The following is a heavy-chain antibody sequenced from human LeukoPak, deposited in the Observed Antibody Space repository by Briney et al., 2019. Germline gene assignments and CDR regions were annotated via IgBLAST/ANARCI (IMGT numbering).Heavy chain of an antibody. Sequence: HSGGSLRLSCGASGLTFSTYGMHWVRQAPGRGLEWVAFISFDGSNKYYADSMKGRFTISRDNSKNTLYLQMNSLRAEDTAVYYCAKDLFGRAAYFDYWGQGTLVTVSS. J-gene: IGHJ4*02. CDR1: GLTFSTYG. CDR3: AKDLFGRAAYFDY. V-gene: IGHV3-30*12. CDR2: ISFDGSNK. D-gene: IGHD3-16*01.